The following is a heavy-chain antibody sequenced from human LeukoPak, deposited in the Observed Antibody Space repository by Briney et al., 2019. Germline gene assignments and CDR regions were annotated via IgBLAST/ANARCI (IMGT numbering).Heavy chain of an antibody. V-gene: IGHV3-30-3*01. J-gene: IGHJ4*02. CDR2: ISYDGSNK. CDR3: ARDRDFWSGSHPSGY. Sequence: GGSLRLSCAASGFTFSSYAMHWVRQAPGKGLEWVAVISYDGSNKYYADSVKGRFTISRDNSKNTLYLQMNSLRAEDTAVYYCARDRDFWSGSHPSGYWGQGTLVTVSS. CDR1: GFTFSSYA. D-gene: IGHD3-3*01.